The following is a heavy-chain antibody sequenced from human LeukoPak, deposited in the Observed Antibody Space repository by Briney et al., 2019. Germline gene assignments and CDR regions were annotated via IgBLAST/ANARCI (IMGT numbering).Heavy chain of an antibody. J-gene: IGHJ6*03. CDR3: ARVGDGRGSGSYYSHYYYMDV. V-gene: IGHV3-21*01. CDR1: GFTFSSYS. CDR2: ISSSSYI. D-gene: IGHD3-10*01. Sequence: GGSLRLSCAASGFTFSSYSMNWVRQAPGKGLEWVSSISSSSYIYYADSVKGRFTISRDNAKNSLYLQMNSLRAEDTAVYYCARVGDGRGSGSYYSHYYYMDVWGKGTTVTVSS.